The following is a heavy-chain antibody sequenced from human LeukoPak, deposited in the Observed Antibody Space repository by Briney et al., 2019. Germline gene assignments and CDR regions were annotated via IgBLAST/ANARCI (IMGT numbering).Heavy chain of an antibody. V-gene: IGHV4-59*01. J-gene: IGHJ3*02. Sequence: PSETLSLTCTVSGGSISSYYWSWIRQPPGKGLEWIGYIYYSGSTNYNPSLKSRVTISVDTSKNQFPLKLSSVTAADTAVYYCARDDYYGSGPDAFDIWGQGTMVTVSS. CDR3: ARDDYYGSGPDAFDI. CDR1: GGSISSYY. CDR2: IYYSGST. D-gene: IGHD3-10*01.